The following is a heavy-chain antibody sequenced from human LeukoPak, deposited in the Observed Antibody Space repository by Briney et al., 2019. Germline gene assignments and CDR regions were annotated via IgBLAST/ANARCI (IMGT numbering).Heavy chain of an antibody. J-gene: IGHJ6*03. CDR2: ISGSGGST. D-gene: IGHD1-26*01. V-gene: IGHV3-23*01. Sequence: GGSLRLSCAASGFTFSSYAMSWVRQAPGKGLEWVSAISGSGGSTYYADSVKGRFTISRDNSKNTLYLQMNSLRAEDTAVYYCVRKSGGSYYYYMDVWGKGTTVTVSS. CDR1: GFTFSSYA. CDR3: VRKSGGSYYYYMDV.